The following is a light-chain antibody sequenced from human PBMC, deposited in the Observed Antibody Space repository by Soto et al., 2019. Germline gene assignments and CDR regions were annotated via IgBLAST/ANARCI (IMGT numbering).Light chain of an antibody. CDR2: EAT. J-gene: IGLJ3*02. CDR3: CSFAGSNSWV. Sequence: QSALTQPPSASGSPGQSVTISCTGTSSDVGGYDYVSWHQQHPGKAPKVIIYEATRRPSGISNRFSGSKSGNTASLTISGLQAEDEAAYYCCSFAGSNSWVFGGGTKLTVL. V-gene: IGLV2-8*01. CDR1: SSDVGGYDY.